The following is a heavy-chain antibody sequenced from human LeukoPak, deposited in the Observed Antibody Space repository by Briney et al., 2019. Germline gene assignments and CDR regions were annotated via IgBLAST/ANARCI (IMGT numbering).Heavy chain of an antibody. CDR2: IHYSGST. V-gene: IGHV4-59*08. CDR1: GASISSYF. CDR3: ARHESHRLPLTGTYYSYPMDV. D-gene: IGHD3-9*01. Sequence: SETLSLTCSVSGASISSYFWSWIRQPPGNGLEWIAYIHYSGSTNYNPSLKSRLTISMDTSKNQFSLKLTSVTAADTAIYYCARHESHRLPLTGTYYSYPMDVWGQGTTVTVSS. J-gene: IGHJ6*02.